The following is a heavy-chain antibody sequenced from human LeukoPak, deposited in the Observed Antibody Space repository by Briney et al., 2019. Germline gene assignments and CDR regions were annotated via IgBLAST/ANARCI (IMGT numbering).Heavy chain of an antibody. D-gene: IGHD3-3*01. CDR3: ARLPAYYDFWSGYFQHYFDY. Sequence: PSETLSLTCTVSGGSISSSSYYWGWIRQPPGKGLEWIGSIYYSGSTHYNPSLKSRVTISVDTSKNQFSLKLSSVTAADTAVYYCARLPAYYDFWSGYFQHYFDYWGQGTLVTVSS. CDR1: GGSISSSSYY. J-gene: IGHJ4*02. CDR2: IYYSGST. V-gene: IGHV4-39*01.